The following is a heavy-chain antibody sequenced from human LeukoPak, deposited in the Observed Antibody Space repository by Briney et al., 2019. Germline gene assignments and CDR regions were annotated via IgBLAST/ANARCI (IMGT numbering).Heavy chain of an antibody. CDR2: INHSGST. CDR1: GGSFSGYY. Sequence: PSETLSLTCAVYGGSFSGYYWSWIRQPPGKGLEWIGEINHSGSTNYNPSLKSRVTISVDTSKNQFSLKLSSVTAADTAVYYCASRKWLQRAIDYWGQGTLVTVSS. V-gene: IGHV4-34*01. J-gene: IGHJ4*02. D-gene: IGHD5-12*01. CDR3: ASRKWLQRAIDY.